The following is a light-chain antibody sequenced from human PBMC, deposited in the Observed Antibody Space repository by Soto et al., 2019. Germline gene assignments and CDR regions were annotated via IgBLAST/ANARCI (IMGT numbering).Light chain of an antibody. CDR3: QQSYRTPIT. V-gene: IGKV1-12*01. J-gene: IGKJ5*01. CDR2: AVS. Sequence: DIQMTQSPSSVSASVGDRVTITCRASQGINNWLAWYQQKPGKAPELLIYAVSYLQSGVPSRFSGSGSGTDFTLTISSLQPEDVATYFCQQSYRTPITFGQGTRLEIK. CDR1: QGINNW.